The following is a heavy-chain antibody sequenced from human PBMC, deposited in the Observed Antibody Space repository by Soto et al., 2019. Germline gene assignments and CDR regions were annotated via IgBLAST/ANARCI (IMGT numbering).Heavy chain of an antibody. D-gene: IGHD3-16*02. V-gene: IGHV1-69*12. Sequence: QVQLVQSGAEVKKPGSSVKVSCKASGGTFSSYAISWVRQAPGQGLEWMGGIIPIFGTANYAQKFQGRVTITADETTSTAYMELSSLRSEDTAVYYCARGRPITFGGVIVSLDWFDPLGQGTLVNGSS. CDR2: IIPIFGTA. CDR3: ARGRPITFGGVIVSLDWFDP. J-gene: IGHJ5*02. CDR1: GGTFSSYA.